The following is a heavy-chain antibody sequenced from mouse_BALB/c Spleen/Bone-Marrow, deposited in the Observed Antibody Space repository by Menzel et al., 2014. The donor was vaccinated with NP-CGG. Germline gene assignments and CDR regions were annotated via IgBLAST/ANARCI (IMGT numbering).Heavy chain of an antibody. Sequence: EVQLQQSGPELVKPGASVKMSCKASGYTFTSYVMHWVKQKPGQGLEWIGYINPYNDGTKYNEKSKGKATLTSDKSSXTAYMELSSLTSEDSAVYYCARGGYGNVYYAMDYWGQGTSVTVSS. V-gene: IGHV1-14*01. CDR3: ARGGYGNVYYAMDY. D-gene: IGHD2-10*02. J-gene: IGHJ4*01. CDR1: GYTFTSYV. CDR2: INPYNDGT.